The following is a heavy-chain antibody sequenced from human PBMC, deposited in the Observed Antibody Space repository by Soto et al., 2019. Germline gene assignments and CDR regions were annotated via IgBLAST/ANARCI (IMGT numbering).Heavy chain of an antibody. J-gene: IGHJ6*02. CDR1: GYTFTGYY. CDR3: ARDLATTISGVVIMNGMDV. D-gene: IGHD3-3*01. Sequence: ASVKVSCKASGYTFTGYYMHWVRQAPGQGLEWMGWINPNSGGTNYAQKFQGWVTMTRDTSISTAYMELSRLRSDDTAVYYCARDLATTISGVVIMNGMDVWGQGTKVTVYS. CDR2: INPNSGGT. V-gene: IGHV1-2*04.